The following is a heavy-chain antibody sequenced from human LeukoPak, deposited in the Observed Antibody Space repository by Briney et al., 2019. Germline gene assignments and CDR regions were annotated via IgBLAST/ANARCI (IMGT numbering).Heavy chain of an antibody. Sequence: ASVKVSCKASGYTFNSYGISWVRQAPGQGLEWMGWINPNSGGTNYAQKFQGRVTMTRDTSISTAYMELSRLRSDDTAVYYCARATKYDILTGYYVYWGQGTLVTVSS. J-gene: IGHJ4*02. CDR2: INPNSGGT. CDR3: ARATKYDILTGYYVY. CDR1: GYTFNSYG. V-gene: IGHV1-2*02. D-gene: IGHD3-9*01.